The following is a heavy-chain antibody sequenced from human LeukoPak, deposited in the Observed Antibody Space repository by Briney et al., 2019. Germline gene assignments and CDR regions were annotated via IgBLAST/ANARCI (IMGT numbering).Heavy chain of an antibody. CDR2: ISSSSSYI. CDR1: GFTFSSYS. J-gene: IGHJ4*02. V-gene: IGHV3-21*01. Sequence: GGSLRLSCAASGFTFSSYSMNWVRQAPGKGLECVSSISSSSSYIYYADSVKGRFTISRDNAKNSLYLQMNSLSAEDTAVYYCAPGHHGDYWGQGTLVTVSS. CDR3: APGHHGDY.